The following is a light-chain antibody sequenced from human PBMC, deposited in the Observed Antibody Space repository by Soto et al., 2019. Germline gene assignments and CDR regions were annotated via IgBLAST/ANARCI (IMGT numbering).Light chain of an antibody. CDR1: SSNIGSYT. Sequence: QSVLTQPPSAPGTPGQRVTISCSGSSSNIGSYTVSWYQQLPGAAPKLLIYSNNQRPSGVPDRFSGSKSGTSASLGISGLQSEDEADYYCAAWDDSLNGVLFGGGTKGTVL. V-gene: IGLV1-44*01. CDR3: AAWDDSLNGVL. J-gene: IGLJ2*01. CDR2: SNN.